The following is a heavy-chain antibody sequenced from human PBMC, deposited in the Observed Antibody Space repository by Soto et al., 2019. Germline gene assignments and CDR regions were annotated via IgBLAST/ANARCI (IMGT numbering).Heavy chain of an antibody. J-gene: IGHJ6*02. D-gene: IGHD2-8*02. CDR3: AKDLEILYWRGYGMDV. CDR1: GFTFSSYA. V-gene: IGHV3-23*01. Sequence: GGSLRLSCAASGFTFSSYAMSWVRQAPGKGLEWVSAISGSGGSTYYADSVKGRFTISRDNSKNTLYLQMNSLRAEDTAVYYCAKDLEILYWRGYGMDVWGQGTTVTVSS. CDR2: ISGSGGST.